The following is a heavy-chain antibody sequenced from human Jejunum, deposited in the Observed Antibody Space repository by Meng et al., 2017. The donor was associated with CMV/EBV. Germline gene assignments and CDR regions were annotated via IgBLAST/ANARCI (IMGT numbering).Heavy chain of an antibody. J-gene: IGHJ4*02. Sequence: NWWSEVRQARGRGREWIGEIYQCGRTFYNPSRKSGVTISLDRCKSQFSLVLSSRTAADTAIYYCARGWGVAYCSSTSCYASVNAFDIWGQGTLVIVSS. D-gene: IGHD2-2*01. CDR2: IYQCGRT. V-gene: IGHV4-4*02. CDR1: NW. CDR3: ARGWGVAYCSSTSCYASVNAFDI.